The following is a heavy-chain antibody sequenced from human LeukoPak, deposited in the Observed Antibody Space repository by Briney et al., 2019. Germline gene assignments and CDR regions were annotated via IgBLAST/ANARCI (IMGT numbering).Heavy chain of an antibody. D-gene: IGHD5-12*01. CDR2: IYSGGST. Sequence: GGSLRLSCAASGFTVSSNYMSWVRQAPGKGLEWVSVIYSGGSTYYADSVKGRFTISRDNSKNTLYLQMNSLRAEDTAVYYCAREYSGYVWGYWGQGTLVTVSS. CDR1: GFTVSSNY. J-gene: IGHJ4*02. CDR3: AREYSGYVWGY. V-gene: IGHV3-66*01.